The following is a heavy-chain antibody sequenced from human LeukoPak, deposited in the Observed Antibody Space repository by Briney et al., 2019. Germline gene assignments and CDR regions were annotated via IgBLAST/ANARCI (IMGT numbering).Heavy chain of an antibody. V-gene: IGHV4-34*01. CDR3: ARGIYCSGGSCYSSSIQH. J-gene: IGHJ1*01. CDR1: GVSFSGYY. D-gene: IGHD2-15*01. Sequence: SETLSLTCAVYGVSFSGYYWSWIRQPPGKGLEWIGEINHSGSTNYNPSLKSRVTISVDTSKNQFSLKLSSVTAADTAVYYCARGIYCSGGSCYSSSIQHWGQGTLVTVSS. CDR2: INHSGST.